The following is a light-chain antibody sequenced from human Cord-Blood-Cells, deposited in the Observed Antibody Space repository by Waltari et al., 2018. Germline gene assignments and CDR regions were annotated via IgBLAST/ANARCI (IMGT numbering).Light chain of an antibody. V-gene: IGKV3-11*01. J-gene: IGKJ2*01. CDR1: QYVSSY. Sequence: ILLTQSPASLSVSPGDRATLSCRASQYVSSYLAWYQQKPGQAPRLLIYDASNRATGIPARFIGSGSATDFTLTISSLEPEDFAVYCCQQRSNWPPYTFGQRTKLELK. CDR3: QQRSNWPPYT. CDR2: DAS.